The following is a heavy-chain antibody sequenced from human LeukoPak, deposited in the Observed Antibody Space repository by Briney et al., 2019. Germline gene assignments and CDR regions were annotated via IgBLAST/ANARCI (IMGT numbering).Heavy chain of an antibody. CDR2: IWHDGSEK. V-gene: IGHV3-30*02. Sequence: PGGSLRLSCAASGFTFSSYAMHWVRQAPGKGLDWVAVIWHDGSEKYYADSVKGRFTISRDNSKNTLYLQMNSLRPEDTAVYYCAKLVVRGVISHYDYWGQGTLVTVSS. D-gene: IGHD3-10*01. J-gene: IGHJ4*02. CDR3: AKLVVRGVISHYDY. CDR1: GFTFSSYA.